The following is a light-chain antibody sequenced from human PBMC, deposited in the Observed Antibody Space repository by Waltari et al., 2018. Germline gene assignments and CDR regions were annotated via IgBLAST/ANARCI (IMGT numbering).Light chain of an antibody. CDR1: SSDVGSYNL. CDR3: CSYAGSSTFVV. V-gene: IGLV2-23*02. Sequence: QSALTQPASLSGSPGQSITIPCTGTSSDVGSYNLVSWYQQHPGKDPKPMIYEVSKQPSGVANRFSGSKSRNQAYLTISGLQAEDEADYSCCSYAGSSTFVVFGGGTKLTVL. J-gene: IGLJ2*01. CDR2: EVS.